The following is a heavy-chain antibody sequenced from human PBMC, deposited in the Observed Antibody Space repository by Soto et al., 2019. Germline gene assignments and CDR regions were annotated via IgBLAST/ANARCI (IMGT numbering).Heavy chain of an antibody. J-gene: IGHJ6*02. CDR3: ARCASGGYYSYDAMDV. Sequence: EVQLVESGGGLVQPGGSLRLSCAASGFTFSTYSLTWVRQAPGKGLEWVSYISGRSSAIYYADSVKGRFTISRDNAKNSLYLQMNSLRDEDTAVYYCARCASGGYYSYDAMDVWGQGTTVTVSS. V-gene: IGHV3-48*02. D-gene: IGHD2-15*01. CDR1: GFTFSTYS. CDR2: ISGRSSAI.